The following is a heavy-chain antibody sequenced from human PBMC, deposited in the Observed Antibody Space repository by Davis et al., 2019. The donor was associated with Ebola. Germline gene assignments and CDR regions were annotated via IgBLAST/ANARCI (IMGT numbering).Heavy chain of an antibody. D-gene: IGHD1-26*01. Sequence: AASVKVSCKASGYTFTSYAMHWVRQAPGQRLEWMGWINAGNGNTKYSQKFQGRVTITRDTSASTAYMELSSLRSEDTAVYYCARDSGRQGGSYTLDYWGQGTLVTVSS. J-gene: IGHJ4*02. CDR1: GYTFTSYA. V-gene: IGHV1-3*01. CDR3: ARDSGRQGGSYTLDY. CDR2: INAGNGNT.